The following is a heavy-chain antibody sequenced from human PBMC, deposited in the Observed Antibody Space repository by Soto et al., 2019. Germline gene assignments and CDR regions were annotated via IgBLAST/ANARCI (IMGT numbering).Heavy chain of an antibody. CDR1: GGTFSSYT. CDR2: IIPILGIA. J-gene: IGHJ6*02. D-gene: IGHD6-13*01. Sequence: QVQLVQSGAEVKKPGSSVKVSCKASGGTFSSYTISWVRQAPGQGLEWMGRIIPILGIANYAQKFQGRVTITADKSTSTAYMELSSLRSEDTAVYYCASWAAAAGTYYYGMDVWGQGTTVTVSS. CDR3: ASWAAAAGTYYYGMDV. V-gene: IGHV1-69*02.